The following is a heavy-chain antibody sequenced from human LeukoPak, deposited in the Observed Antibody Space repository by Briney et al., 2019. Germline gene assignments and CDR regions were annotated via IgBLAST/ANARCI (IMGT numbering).Heavy chain of an antibody. D-gene: IGHD1-7*01. J-gene: IGHJ4*02. Sequence: GGSLRLSCAASGFSFSNAWMSWVRQAPGTGLEWVARIRSNSDGGTTDYAAPVKGRFTISRDDSKNTLYLQMNSLKIEDTALYYCTQTRNYPRNFDYWRQGTLVTVST. CDR2: IRSNSDGGTT. CDR1: GFSFSNAW. CDR3: TQTRNYPRNFDY. V-gene: IGHV3-15*01.